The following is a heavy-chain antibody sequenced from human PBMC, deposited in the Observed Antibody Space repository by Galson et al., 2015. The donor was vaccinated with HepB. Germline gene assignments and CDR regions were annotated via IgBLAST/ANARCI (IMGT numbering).Heavy chain of an antibody. CDR2: FDPEDGET. CDR1: GYTLTELS. J-gene: IGHJ5*02. CDR3: ARLGAGYWFDP. V-gene: IGHV1-24*01. Sequence: SVKVSCKVSGYTLTELSMHWVRQAPGKGLEWMGGFDPEDGETIYAQKFQGRVTITADKSTSTAYMELSSLRSEDTAVYYCARLGAGYWFDPWGQGTLVTVSS. D-gene: IGHD6-19*01.